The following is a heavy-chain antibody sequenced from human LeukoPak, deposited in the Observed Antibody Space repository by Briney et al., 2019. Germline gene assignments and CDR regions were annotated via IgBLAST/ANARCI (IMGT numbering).Heavy chain of an antibody. Sequence: GGSLRLSCAASGFTFSSYSMNWVRQAPGKGLEWVSSISSSSSYIYYADSVKGRLTISRDNAKNSLYLQMNSLRAEDTAVYHCAREPTYYYDSSGYYSAFDIWGQGTMVTVSS. CDR2: ISSSSSYI. V-gene: IGHV3-21*01. CDR1: GFTFSSYS. D-gene: IGHD3-22*01. J-gene: IGHJ3*02. CDR3: AREPTYYYDSSGYYSAFDI.